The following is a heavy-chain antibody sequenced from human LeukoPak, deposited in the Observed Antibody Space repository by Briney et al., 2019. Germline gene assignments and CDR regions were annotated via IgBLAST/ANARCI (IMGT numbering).Heavy chain of an antibody. Sequence: KPSQTLSLTCTVSGGSISSGSYYWSWIRQPAGKGLEWIGRIYTSGSTNYNPSLKSRVTMSVDTSKNQFSLKLSSVTAADTAVYYCASTLGATTPWDYMDVWGKGTTVTVSS. D-gene: IGHD1-26*01. CDR1: GGSISSGSYY. CDR3: ASTLGATTPWDYMDV. J-gene: IGHJ6*03. V-gene: IGHV4-61*02. CDR2: IYTSGST.